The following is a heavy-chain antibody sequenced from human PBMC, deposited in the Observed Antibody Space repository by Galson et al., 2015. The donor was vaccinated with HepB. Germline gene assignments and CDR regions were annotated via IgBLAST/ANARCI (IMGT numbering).Heavy chain of an antibody. J-gene: IGHJ4*02. CDR2: TYFRSKWYY. CDR1: GDSVSGNIVS. D-gene: IGHD2-2*01. V-gene: IGHV6-1*01. Sequence: CAISGDSVSGNIVSWNWIRQSPSIGLEWLGRTYFRSKWYYDYAVSVKSRITINPDTSENQFSLQLHSVTPEDTAVYYCAGAGYCRSTYCFFAYWGQGTLVTVSS. CDR3: AGAGYCRSTYCFFAY.